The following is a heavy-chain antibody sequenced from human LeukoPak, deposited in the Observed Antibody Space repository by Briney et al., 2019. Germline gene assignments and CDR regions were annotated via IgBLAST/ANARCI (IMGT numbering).Heavy chain of an antibody. CDR2: IRSKAYGGTT. CDR3: TRDWYSGSYRLDY. J-gene: IGHJ4*02. CDR1: GFTFGDYA. D-gene: IGHD1-26*01. Sequence: PGGSLRLSRTASGFTFGDYAMSWVRQAPGKGLEWVGFIRSKAYGGTTEYAASVKGRFTISRDDSKSIAYLQMNSLKTEDTAVYYCTRDWYSGSYRLDYWGQGTLVTVSS. V-gene: IGHV3-49*04.